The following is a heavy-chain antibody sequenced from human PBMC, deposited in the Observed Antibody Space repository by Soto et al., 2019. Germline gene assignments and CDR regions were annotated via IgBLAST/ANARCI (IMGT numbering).Heavy chain of an antibody. Sequence: EVQLLESGGGLVQPGGSLRLSCAASGFTFTNYAMSWVRQAPGKGLEWVSVVTASGGSTSYADSVKGRVTISRDDSKNRLYLQMNSLRVEDTAIYYCAKDREDFHGSGTASFDYWGQGTLVTVSS. V-gene: IGHV3-23*01. CDR3: AKDREDFHGSGTASFDY. CDR1: GFTFTNYA. J-gene: IGHJ4*02. CDR2: VTASGGST. D-gene: IGHD3-10*01.